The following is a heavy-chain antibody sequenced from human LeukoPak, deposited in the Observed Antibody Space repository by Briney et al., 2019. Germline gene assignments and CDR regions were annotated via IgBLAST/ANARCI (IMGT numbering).Heavy chain of an antibody. CDR1: GFIFSNAW. V-gene: IGHV3-15*01. Sequence: GGSLRLSCAASGFIFSNAWMNWVRQAPGKGLEWGGRIKSKTDGGTIDYAAPVKDRFTISRDDSKDTLYLQMNSLKTEDTAVYYCTSSFYDSSGYRYWGQGTLVTVSS. D-gene: IGHD3-22*01. CDR3: TSSFYDSSGYRY. CDR2: IKSKTDGGTI. J-gene: IGHJ4*02.